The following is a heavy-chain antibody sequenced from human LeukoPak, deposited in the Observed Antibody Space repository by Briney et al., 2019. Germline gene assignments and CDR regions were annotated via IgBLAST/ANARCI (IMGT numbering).Heavy chain of an antibody. CDR2: ISSSGTTI. J-gene: IGHJ4*02. CDR1: GFTFRTSG. D-gene: IGHD1-26*01. V-gene: IGHV3-48*01. Sequence: GGSLRLSCAASGFTFRTSGMNWVRQVPGKGLWWVSYISSSGTTISYAQSVQGRFAITRNNAQNSLPLHMNTLRADDTAVYYCAKDGGTHFDHWGQGTLVTVSS. CDR3: AKDGGTHFDH.